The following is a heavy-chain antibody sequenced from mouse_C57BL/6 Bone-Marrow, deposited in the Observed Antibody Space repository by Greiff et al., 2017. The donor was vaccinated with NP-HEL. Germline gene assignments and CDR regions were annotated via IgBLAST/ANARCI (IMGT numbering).Heavy chain of an antibody. CDR3: ALIYYGNLYAMDY. Sequence: QVQLQQPGAELVKPGASVKLSCKASGYTFTSYWMHWVKQRPGQGLEWIGMIHPNSGSTNYNEKFKSKATLTVDNSSSPAYMQLSSLTSEDSAVYYCALIYYGNLYAMDYWGQGTSVTVSS. J-gene: IGHJ4*01. V-gene: IGHV1-64*01. CDR2: IHPNSGST. CDR1: GYTFTSYW. D-gene: IGHD2-1*01.